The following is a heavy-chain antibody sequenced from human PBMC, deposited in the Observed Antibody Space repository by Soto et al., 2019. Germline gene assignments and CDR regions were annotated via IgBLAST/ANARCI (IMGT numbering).Heavy chain of an antibody. D-gene: IGHD3-22*01. CDR3: ARSSYVYYDSSGYPHDAFDI. CDR1: GGTFSSYA. CDR2: IIPIVGTA. V-gene: IGHV1-69*13. J-gene: IGHJ3*02. Sequence: SVKVSCKASGGTFSSYAIRWVRQAPGHGVEWMGGIIPIVGTANYAQKFQGRVTITADESTSTAYMELSSLRSEDTAVYYCARSSYVYYDSSGYPHDAFDIWGQGTMVTVSS.